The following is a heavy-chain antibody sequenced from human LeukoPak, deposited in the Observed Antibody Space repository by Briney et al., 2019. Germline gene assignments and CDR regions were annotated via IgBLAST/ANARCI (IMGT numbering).Heavy chain of an antibody. J-gene: IGHJ3*02. V-gene: IGHV1-69*04. Sequence: GASVKVSCKASGGTFCSYAISWVRQAPGQGLEWMGRIIPILGIANYAQKFQGRVTITADKSTSTAYMELSSLRSEDTAVYYCAGLRVVTGDSGAFDIWGQGTMVTVSS. D-gene: IGHD4-23*01. CDR3: AGLRVVTGDSGAFDI. CDR1: GGTFCSYA. CDR2: IIPILGIA.